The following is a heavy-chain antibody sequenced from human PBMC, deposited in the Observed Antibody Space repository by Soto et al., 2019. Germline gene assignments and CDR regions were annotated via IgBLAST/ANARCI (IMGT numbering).Heavy chain of an antibody. Sequence: ASLKVSCKASGYTFTSYGISWVRQAPGQGLEWMGWISAYNGNTNYAQKLQGRVTMTTDTSTSTAYMELRSLRSDDTAVYYCARDYWSHYYDSSGYYRMIDYWGQGTLVTVSS. CDR1: GYTFTSYG. CDR3: ARDYWSHYYDSSGYYRMIDY. CDR2: ISAYNGNT. D-gene: IGHD3-22*01. J-gene: IGHJ4*01. V-gene: IGHV1-18*04.